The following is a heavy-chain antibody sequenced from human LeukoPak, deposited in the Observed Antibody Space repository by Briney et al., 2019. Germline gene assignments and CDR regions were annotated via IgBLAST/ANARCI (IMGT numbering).Heavy chain of an antibody. CDR3: ARATREWDYGDYVFYFDY. CDR1: GFTFSDYY. Sequence: GGSLRLSCAASGFTFSDYYMSWIRQAPGKGLEWVSYISSSGSTIYYADSVKGRFTISRDNAKNSLYLQMNSLRAEDTAVYYCARATREWDYGDYVFYFDYWGQGTLVTVSS. J-gene: IGHJ4*02. V-gene: IGHV3-11*01. CDR2: ISSSGSTI. D-gene: IGHD4-17*01.